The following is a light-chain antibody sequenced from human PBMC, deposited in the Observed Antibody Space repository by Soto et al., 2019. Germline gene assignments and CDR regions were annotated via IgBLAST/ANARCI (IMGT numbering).Light chain of an antibody. CDR1: QSISSY. Sequence: DIQMTQSPSSLSASVGDRVTITCRASQSISSYLNWYQQKQRKAPNLLIYAASSLQSGVPSKFSGSGSGTDFTLSISSLQPEDFATYYCQQSYSSPFTFGPGTKVYIK. V-gene: IGKV1-39*01. CDR3: QQSYSSPFT. J-gene: IGKJ3*01. CDR2: AAS.